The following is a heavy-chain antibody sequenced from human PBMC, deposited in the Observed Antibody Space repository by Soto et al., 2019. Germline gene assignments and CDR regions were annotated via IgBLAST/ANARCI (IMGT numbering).Heavy chain of an antibody. CDR3: ARTIFGKWLGWFDP. V-gene: IGHV4-30-4*01. Sequence: PSETLSLTCIVSGGSISSGDYYWSWIRQPPGKGLEWIGYIYYSGSTYYNPSLKSRVTISVDTSKNQFSLKLSSVTAADTAVYYCARTIFGKWLGWFDPWGQGTLVTVSS. J-gene: IGHJ5*02. CDR2: IYYSGST. D-gene: IGHD3-3*01. CDR1: GGSISSGDYY.